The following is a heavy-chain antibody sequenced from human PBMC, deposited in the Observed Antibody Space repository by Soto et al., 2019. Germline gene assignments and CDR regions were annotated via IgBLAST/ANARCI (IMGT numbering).Heavy chain of an antibody. J-gene: IGHJ1*01. D-gene: IGHD3-9*01. CDR3: AKDVHYDIVTGIEYFDH. CDR1: GFTFSSYA. Sequence: EVQLLESGGGLVQPGGSLKISCAVSGFTFSSYALSWVRQAPGKGLEWVSGISGTGRGTNYGESVKGRFTISRDNPKNTLYLEMKSLRAEDTAVYYCAKDVHYDIVTGIEYFDHWGQGTLVTVSS. CDR2: ISGTGRGT. V-gene: IGHV3-23*01.